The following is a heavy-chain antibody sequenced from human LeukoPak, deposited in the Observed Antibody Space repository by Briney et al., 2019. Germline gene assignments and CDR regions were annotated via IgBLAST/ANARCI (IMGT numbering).Heavy chain of an antibody. V-gene: IGHV4-59*01. D-gene: IGHD5-18*01. J-gene: IGHJ4*02. CDR1: GGSFSGYY. CDR3: ARGSGYNYYFDY. CDR2: IYYSGST. Sequence: SETLSLTCAVYGGSFSGYYWSWIRQPPGKGLEWIGYIYYSGSTNYNPSLKSRVTISVDTSKNQFSLKLSSVTAADTAVYYCARGSGYNYYFDYWGQGTLVTVSS.